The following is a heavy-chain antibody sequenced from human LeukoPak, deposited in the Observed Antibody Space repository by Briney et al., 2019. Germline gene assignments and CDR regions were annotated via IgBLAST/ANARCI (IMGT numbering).Heavy chain of an antibody. J-gene: IGHJ4*02. V-gene: IGHV5-51*01. CDR2: IYPGDSDT. Sequence: LGESLKISCKSSGYSFTSYWNGWVRQMPGKGLEWMGIIYPGDSDTRYSPSFQGQVTISADKSVSTAYLQWSSLKASDTALYYCARQSTEFDYWGQGTLVTVSS. CDR3: ARQSTEFDY. D-gene: IGHD1-14*01. CDR1: GYSFTSYW.